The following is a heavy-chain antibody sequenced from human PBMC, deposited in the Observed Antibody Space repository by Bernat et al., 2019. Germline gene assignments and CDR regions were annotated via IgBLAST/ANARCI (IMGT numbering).Heavy chain of an antibody. J-gene: IGHJ4*02. Sequence: EVQLVESGGGLVKPGGSLRLSCAASGFTFSNAWMNWVRQAPGKGLEWVGRIKSKTDGGTTDYAAPVKGRFTISRDDSKNTLYLKMNSLKTEDTAVYYCTTVEKWELLWFGELLGVDYWGQGTLVTVSS. CDR1: GFTFSNAW. D-gene: IGHD3-10*01. CDR3: TTVEKWELLWFGELLGVDY. CDR2: IKSKTDGGTT. V-gene: IGHV3-15*07.